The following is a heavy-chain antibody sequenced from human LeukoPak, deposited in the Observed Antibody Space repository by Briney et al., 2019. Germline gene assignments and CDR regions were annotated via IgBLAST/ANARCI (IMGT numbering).Heavy chain of an antibody. V-gene: IGHV3-23*01. J-gene: IGHJ4*02. CDR2: ISGSGGST. CDR3: AKEPAGPSFDCSGGSCYLFGYLSASGYSYVLDY. Sequence: GGSLRLSCAASGFTFSSYAMSWVRQAPGKGLEWVSAISGSGGSTYYADSVKGRFTISRDNSKNTLYLQMNSLRAEDTAVYYCAKEPAGPSFDCSGGSCYLFGYLSASGYSYVLDYWGQGTLVTVSS. D-gene: IGHD2-15*01. CDR1: GFTFSSYA.